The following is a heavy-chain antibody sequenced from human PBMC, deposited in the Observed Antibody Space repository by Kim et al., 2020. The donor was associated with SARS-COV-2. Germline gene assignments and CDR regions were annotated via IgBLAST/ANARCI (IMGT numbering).Heavy chain of an antibody. D-gene: IGHD3-22*01. CDR3: APVVDYYDSSGYHTFDY. V-gene: IGHV3-48*02. CDR2: ISSSSSTI. Sequence: GGSLRLSCAASGFTFSSYSMNWVRQAPGKGLEWVSYISSSSSTIYYADSVKGRFTISRDNAKNSLYLQMNSLRDEDTAVYYCAPVVDYYDSSGYHTFDYWGKGTLVTVSS. CDR1: GFTFSSYS. J-gene: IGHJ4*02.